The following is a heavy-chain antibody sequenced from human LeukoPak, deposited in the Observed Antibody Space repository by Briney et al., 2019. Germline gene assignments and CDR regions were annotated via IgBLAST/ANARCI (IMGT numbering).Heavy chain of an antibody. CDR2: ISYSGSP. CDR3: AKKGYSNGWRDSYYFDY. J-gene: IGHJ4*02. D-gene: IGHD6-19*01. V-gene: IGHV3-69-1*01. CDR1: GFIFSPSG. Sequence: GGSLRLSCAASGFIFSPSGMTWARQAPGKGLEWVSTISYSGSPYYTESVKGRFTISRDNSKLYLQMNSLRAEDTAVYYCAKKGYSNGWRDSYYFDYWGQGTPVTVSS.